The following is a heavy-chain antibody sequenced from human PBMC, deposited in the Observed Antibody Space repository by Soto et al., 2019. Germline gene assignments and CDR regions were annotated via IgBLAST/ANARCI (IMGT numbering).Heavy chain of an antibody. CDR3: ASQDYYDDYYYYYYMDV. CDR1: GGSISSSSYY. CDR2: IYYSGST. D-gene: IGHD3-22*01. J-gene: IGHJ6*03. Sequence: PSETLSLTCTVSGGSISSSSYYWCWIRQPPGKGLEWIGSIYYSGSTYYNPSLKSRVTISVDTSKNQFSLKLSSVTAADTAVYYCASQDYYDDYYYYYYMDVWGKGTTVTVSS. V-gene: IGHV4-39*01.